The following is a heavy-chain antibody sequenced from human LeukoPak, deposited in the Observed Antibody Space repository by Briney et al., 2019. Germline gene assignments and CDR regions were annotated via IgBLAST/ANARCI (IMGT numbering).Heavy chain of an antibody. D-gene: IGHD4-17*01. CDR1: GFTFSSYA. CDR2: ISYDGSNK. V-gene: IGHV3-30*04. CDR3: ARGYGDYEYYFDY. Sequence: PGGSLRLSCAASGFTFSSYAMHWVRQAPGKGLEWVAVISYDGSNKYYADSVKGRFTISRDNAKNSLYLQMNSLRAEDTAVYYCARGYGDYEYYFDYWGQGTLVTVSS. J-gene: IGHJ4*02.